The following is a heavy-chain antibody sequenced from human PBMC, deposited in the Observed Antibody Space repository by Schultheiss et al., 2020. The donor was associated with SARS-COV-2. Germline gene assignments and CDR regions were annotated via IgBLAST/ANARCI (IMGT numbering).Heavy chain of an antibody. CDR2: ISYDGSNK. V-gene: IGHV3-30*03. CDR1: QFTFSSYY. D-gene: IGHD5-12*01. CDR3: ASAEDIVAMYFDY. J-gene: IGHJ4*02. Sequence: GGSLRLSCAASQFTFSSYYMNCVRQAPGKGLEWVAVISYDGSNKYYADSVKGRFTISRDNSKNTLYLQMNSLRAEDTAVYYCASAEDIVAMYFDYWGQGTLVTVSS.